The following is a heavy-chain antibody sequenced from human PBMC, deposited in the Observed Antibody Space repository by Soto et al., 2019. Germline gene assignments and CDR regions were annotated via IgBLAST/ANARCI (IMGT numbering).Heavy chain of an antibody. CDR2: IYPGDSDT. D-gene: IGHD3-10*01. V-gene: IGHV5-51*01. Sequence: PGESLKISCMGSGYKVSTWHNFTSYWIAWVRQMPGEGLEWMGIIYPGDSDTRYSPSFQGQVTISADKSISTAYMQWSSLKASDSEMYYCARRVVVGGIGDFYCYDLSIRAQGTTVTVSS. CDR1: GYKVSTWHNFTSYW. J-gene: IGHJ6*02. CDR3: ARRVVVGGIGDFYCYDLSI.